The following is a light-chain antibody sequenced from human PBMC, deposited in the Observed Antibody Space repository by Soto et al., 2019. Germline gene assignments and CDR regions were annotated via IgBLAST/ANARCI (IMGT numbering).Light chain of an antibody. CDR1: QSISSW. V-gene: IGKV1-5*01. CDR2: DAS. Sequence: DIQMTQSPSTLSASVGDRVTITCRASQSISSWLAWYQQKPGKAPKLLIYDASSLESGVPSRFSGSGSGTEFTLTISSXQPDDFATYYCQQYNSYPWRFGQGTKVDTK. J-gene: IGKJ1*01. CDR3: QQYNSYPWR.